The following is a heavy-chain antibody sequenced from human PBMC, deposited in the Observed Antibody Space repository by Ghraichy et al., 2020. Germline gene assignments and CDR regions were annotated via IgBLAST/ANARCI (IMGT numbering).Heavy chain of an antibody. J-gene: IGHJ4*02. CDR1: GDSINNDHYY. CDR2: ISYSGST. V-gene: IGHV4-39*01. CDR3: ARHGGGAYFNS. Sequence: SETLSLTCTVSGDSINNDHYYWGWIRQPPGKGLEWIGIISYSGSTYYNPSLKSRLTISVAPSKNRFSLTLTSVTAADTAVYYCARHGGGAYFNSWGQGTLVPVSS. D-gene: IGHD2-21*01.